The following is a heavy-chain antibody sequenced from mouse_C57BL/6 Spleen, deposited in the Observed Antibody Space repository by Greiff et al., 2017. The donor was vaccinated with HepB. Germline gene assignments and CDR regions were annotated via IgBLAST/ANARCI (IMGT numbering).Heavy chain of an antibody. CDR2: IDPSDSYT. Sequence: QVQLKQPGAELVMPGASVKLSCKASGYTFTSYWMHWVKQRPGQGLEWIGEIDPSDSYTNYNQKFKGKSTLTVDKSSSTAYMQLSSLTSEDSAVYYCASGDYYGSSPLAYWGQGTLVTVSA. CDR3: ASGDYYGSSPLAY. V-gene: IGHV1-69*01. J-gene: IGHJ3*01. CDR1: GYTFTSYW. D-gene: IGHD1-1*01.